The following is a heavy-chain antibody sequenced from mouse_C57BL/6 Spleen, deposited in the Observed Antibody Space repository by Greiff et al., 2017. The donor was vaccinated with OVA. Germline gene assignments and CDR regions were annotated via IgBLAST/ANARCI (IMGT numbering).Heavy chain of an antibody. CDR2: IDPEDGET. CDR1: GFNIKDYY. Sequence: EVQLQQSGAELVQPGASVKLSCTASGFNIKDYYMHWVKQRTEQGLEWIGRIDPEDGETKYAPKFQGQATITADTSANTAYLQLSSLTSEDTAVYYCAPYYYGSTYYFDYWGQGTTLTVSS. CDR3: APYYYGSTYYFDY. J-gene: IGHJ2*01. V-gene: IGHV14-2*01. D-gene: IGHD1-1*01.